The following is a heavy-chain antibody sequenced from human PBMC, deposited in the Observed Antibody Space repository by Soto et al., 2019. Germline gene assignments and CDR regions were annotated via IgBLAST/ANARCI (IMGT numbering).Heavy chain of an antibody. D-gene: IGHD2-15*01. V-gene: IGHV4-59*01. CDR2: IYYSGST. Sequence: KTSETLSLTCTVSGGSISSYYWSWIRQPPGKGLEWIGYIYYSGSTNYNPSLKSRVTISVDTSKNQFSLKLSSVTAADTAVYYCAREGYCSGGSCYSVGWFDPWGQGTLVTVSS. CDR3: AREGYCSGGSCYSVGWFDP. CDR1: GGSISSYY. J-gene: IGHJ5*02.